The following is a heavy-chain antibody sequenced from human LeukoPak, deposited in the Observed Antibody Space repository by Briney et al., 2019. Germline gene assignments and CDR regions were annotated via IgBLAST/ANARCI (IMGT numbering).Heavy chain of an antibody. V-gene: IGHV4-39*01. CDR2: IYYSGST. D-gene: IGHD3-10*01. J-gene: IGHJ5*02. Sequence: PSETLSLTCTVSGGSISSSSYYWGWIRQPPGKGLEWIGSIYYSGSTYYNPSLKSRVTISVDTSKNQFSMKLSSVTAADTAVYSFGEGRNGAGGYDWFDPWGQGTLVTVSS. CDR1: GGSISSSSYY. CDR3: GEGRNGAGGYDWFDP.